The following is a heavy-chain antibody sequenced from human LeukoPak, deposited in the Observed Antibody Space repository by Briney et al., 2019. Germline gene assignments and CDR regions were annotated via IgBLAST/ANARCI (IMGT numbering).Heavy chain of an antibody. J-gene: IGHJ4*02. CDR1: GFTFSSYA. D-gene: IGHD6-19*01. Sequence: GGSLRLSCAASGFTFSSYAMSWVRQAPGKGLEWVSAISGSGGSTYYVDSVKGRFTISRDNSKNTLYLQMNSLRAEDTAVYYCARGVRIAVAGNIDYWGQGTLVTVSS. CDR3: ARGVRIAVAGNIDY. V-gene: IGHV3-23*01. CDR2: ISGSGGST.